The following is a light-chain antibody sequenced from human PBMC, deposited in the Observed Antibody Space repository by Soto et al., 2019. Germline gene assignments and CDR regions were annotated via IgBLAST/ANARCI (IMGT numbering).Light chain of an antibody. V-gene: IGLV4-69*01. Sequence: QPVLTQSPSASASLGASVNLTCTLSSGHSNYAIAWPQQQPEKGPRYLMKLNRDGSHSKGDGIPNRFSGSSSGAERYLTISSLQSEDEADYYCQTWGTGIVRFGGGTKVTVL. CDR3: QTWGTGIVR. J-gene: IGLJ2*01. CDR2: LNRDGSH. CDR1: SGHSNYA.